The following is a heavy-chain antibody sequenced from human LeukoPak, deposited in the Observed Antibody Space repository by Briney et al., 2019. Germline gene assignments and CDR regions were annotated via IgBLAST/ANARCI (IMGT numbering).Heavy chain of an antibody. Sequence: GESLKISCKGSGYSFTSYRIGWVRQMPGKGLEWMGIIYPDNSDTRYSPSFQGQVTISADKSISTAYLQWSSLKASDTAMYYCARERSSQGYFDFWGQGTLVTVSS. V-gene: IGHV5-51*01. CDR3: ARERSSQGYFDF. CDR1: GYSFTSYR. CDR2: IYPDNSDT. J-gene: IGHJ4*02. D-gene: IGHD6-6*01.